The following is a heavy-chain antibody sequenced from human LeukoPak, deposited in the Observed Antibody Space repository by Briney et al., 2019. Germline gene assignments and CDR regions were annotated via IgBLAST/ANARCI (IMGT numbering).Heavy chain of an antibody. J-gene: IGHJ4*02. CDR2: ISWNSGSI. CDR3: AKVAPDSSGDYFDY. V-gene: IGHV3-9*01. CDR1: GFTFDDYA. Sequence: GRSLRLSCAASGFTFDDYAMHWVRQAPGKGLEWVSGISWNSGSIGYADSVKGRLTISRDNAKNSLYLQMNSLRAEDTALYYCAKVAPDSSGDYFDYWGQGTLVTVSS. D-gene: IGHD3-22*01.